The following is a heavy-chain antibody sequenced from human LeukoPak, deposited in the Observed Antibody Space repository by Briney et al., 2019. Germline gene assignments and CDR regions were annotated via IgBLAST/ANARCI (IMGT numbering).Heavy chain of an antibody. Sequence: PSETLSLTCSVFGGSISSSSFYWGWIRQPPGKGLEWIGSISYTGSTYYNPSLKSRATISVDTSENQFSLKLNSVTAADTAVYYCARRAVFWSYFDYWGQGTLVTVSS. J-gene: IGHJ4*02. D-gene: IGHD2-8*02. CDR3: ARRAVFWSYFDY. V-gene: IGHV4-39*01. CDR2: ISYTGST. CDR1: GGSISSSSFY.